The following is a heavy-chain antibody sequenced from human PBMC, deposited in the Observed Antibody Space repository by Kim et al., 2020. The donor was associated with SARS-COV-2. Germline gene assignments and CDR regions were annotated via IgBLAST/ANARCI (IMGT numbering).Heavy chain of an antibody. V-gene: IGHV3-23*01. D-gene: IGHD3-22*01. J-gene: IGHJ4*02. Sequence: GRFHITRDNAKNTLYLQMNSLRAEDRAVYYCAKDRYRAADSSGYLYTFDYWGQGTLVTVSS. CDR3: AKDRYRAADSSGYLYTFDY.